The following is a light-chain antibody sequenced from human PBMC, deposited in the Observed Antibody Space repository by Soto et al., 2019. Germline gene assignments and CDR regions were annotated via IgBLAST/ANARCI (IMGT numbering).Light chain of an antibody. CDR3: QQYNSYSQFT. CDR2: YAS. J-gene: IGKJ3*01. Sequence: DIQMTQSPSTLSASVGDRVTITCRASQSISTWLAWYQQKPGKAPKLLIYYASRLESGVPPRFSGSGSGTEFTLTISSLQPDDFATYYCQQYNSYSQFTFGPGTKVDIK. CDR1: QSISTW. V-gene: IGKV1-5*01.